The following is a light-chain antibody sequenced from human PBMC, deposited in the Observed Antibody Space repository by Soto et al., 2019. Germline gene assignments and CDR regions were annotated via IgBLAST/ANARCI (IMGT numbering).Light chain of an antibody. CDR2: LSSDGSH. V-gene: IGLV4-69*01. Sequence: QPVLTQSPSASASLGASVKLTCTLSSGHSSYAIAWHQQQPEKGPRYLMKLSSDGSHSKGDGVPDRFSGSSSGAERYLTISSLQSEDEADYYCQTWETGARVVFGGGTKLTVL. CDR1: SGHSSYA. CDR3: QTWETGARVV. J-gene: IGLJ2*01.